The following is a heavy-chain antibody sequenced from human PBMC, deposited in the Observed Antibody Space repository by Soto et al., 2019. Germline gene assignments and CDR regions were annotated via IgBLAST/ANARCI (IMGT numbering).Heavy chain of an antibody. J-gene: IGHJ4*02. CDR2: IDPSDSQT. D-gene: IGHD3-9*01. CDR3: ARQIFVPDTCPTFQDFFDV. Sequence: GGYLMFPYKGSGYSFAGYWLTGLRQKPGKDHEWMGRIDPSDSQTYYSPSFRGHVTISATKSITTVFLQWSSLRASDTAMYYCARQIFVPDTCPTFQDFFDVWGQVTPV. V-gene: IGHV5-10-1*01. CDR1: GYSFAGYW.